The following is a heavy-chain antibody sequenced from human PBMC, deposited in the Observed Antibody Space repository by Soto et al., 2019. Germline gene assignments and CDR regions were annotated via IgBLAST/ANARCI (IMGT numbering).Heavy chain of an antibody. CDR2: ISYDGSNK. Sequence: SLRLSCAASGFTFSSYALHWVRQAPGKGLEWVVAISYDGSNKYYADSVKGRFTISRDNSKNTLYLQMNSLRAEDTAVYYCARGPSSLTRFDYWGQGTLVTVSS. J-gene: IGHJ4*02. D-gene: IGHD2-2*01. CDR3: ARGPSSLTRFDY. CDR1: GFTFSSYA. V-gene: IGHV3-30-3*01.